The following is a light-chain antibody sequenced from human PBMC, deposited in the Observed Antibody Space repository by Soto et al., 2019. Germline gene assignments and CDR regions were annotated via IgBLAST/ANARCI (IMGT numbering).Light chain of an antibody. CDR3: QQTNSFPRT. CDR1: QGVSSW. V-gene: IGKV1-12*01. CDR2: AAS. J-gene: IGKJ1*01. Sequence: DTQMTQSPSAVSASVGDRVNITCQASQGVSSWLAWYQQKPGKPPKLLIYAASSLESGVPSRFSGSGSGTDFTLTINSLQPEDFATYYCQQTNSFPRTFGQGTKVEI.